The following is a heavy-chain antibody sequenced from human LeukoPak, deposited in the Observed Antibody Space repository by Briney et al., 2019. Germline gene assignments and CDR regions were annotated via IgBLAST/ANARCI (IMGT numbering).Heavy chain of an antibody. CDR1: GGSFSGYY. V-gene: IGHV4-34*01. CDR3: ARVPVYCSSTSCSFDY. Sequence: SETLSLTCAVYGGSFSGYYRSWIRQPPGKGLEWIGEINHSGSTNYNPSLKSRVTISVDTSKNQFSLKLSSVTAADTAVYYCARVPVYCSSTSCSFDYWGQGTLVTVSS. J-gene: IGHJ4*02. CDR2: INHSGST. D-gene: IGHD2-2*01.